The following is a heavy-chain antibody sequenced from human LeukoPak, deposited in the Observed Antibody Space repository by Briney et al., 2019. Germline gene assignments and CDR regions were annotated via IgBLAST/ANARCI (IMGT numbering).Heavy chain of an antibody. J-gene: IGHJ3*02. Sequence: GGSLRLSCAASGITFSSYAMSWVRQAPGKGLEWVSIIFGSGAATYYAASVQGRFTISRDNSKNTLYLQMNSLRVDDTALYYCAKSMSIAGAAFDIWGQGTMVIVSS. V-gene: IGHV3-23*01. CDR1: GITFSSYA. CDR2: IFGSGAAT. D-gene: IGHD6-6*01. CDR3: AKSMSIAGAAFDI.